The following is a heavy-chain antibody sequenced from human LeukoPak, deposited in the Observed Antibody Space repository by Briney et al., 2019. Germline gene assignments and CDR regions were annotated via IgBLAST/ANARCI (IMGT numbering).Heavy chain of an antibody. V-gene: IGHV3-7*01. CDR2: IKQDGGEK. Sequence: GGSLRLPCAASGFTFSRYYMTWVRQAPGKGLEWVANIKQDGGEKFYVDSVKGRFTISRDNAKNSLFLQMNSLRAEDTAVYYCVRWIASGSGIYWYFDVWGRGTLVTVSS. CDR1: GFTFSRYY. D-gene: IGHD1-26*01. CDR3: VRWIASGSGIYWYFDV. J-gene: IGHJ2*01.